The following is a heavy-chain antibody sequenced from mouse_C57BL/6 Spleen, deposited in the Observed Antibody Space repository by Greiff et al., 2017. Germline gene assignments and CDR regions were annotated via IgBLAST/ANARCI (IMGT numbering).Heavy chain of an antibody. CDR1: GYTFTDYY. CDR2: IYPGSGNT. CDR3: ARDYSYYFDY. V-gene: IGHV1-76*01. D-gene: IGHD2-13*01. Sequence: QVQLQQSGAELVRPGASVKLSCKASGYTFTDYYINWVKQRPGQGLEWIARIYPGSGNTYYNEKFKGKATLTAEKSSSTAYMQLSSLTSEASAVYFCARDYSYYFDYWGQGTTLTVSS. J-gene: IGHJ2*01.